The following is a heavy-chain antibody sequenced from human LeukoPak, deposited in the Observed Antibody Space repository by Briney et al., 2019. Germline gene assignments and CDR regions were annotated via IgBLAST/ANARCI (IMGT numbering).Heavy chain of an antibody. CDR3: ARDSVAAAGTGSNWFDP. CDR2: IYYSGST. J-gene: IGHJ5*02. Sequence: SETLSLTCTVSGGSISSYYWSWIRQPPGKGLEWIGYIYYSGSTNYNPSLKSRVTISVDTSKNQFSLKLSSVTAADTAVYYCARDSVAAAGTGSNWFDPWGQGTLVTVSS. CDR1: GGSISSYY. V-gene: IGHV4-59*12. D-gene: IGHD6-13*01.